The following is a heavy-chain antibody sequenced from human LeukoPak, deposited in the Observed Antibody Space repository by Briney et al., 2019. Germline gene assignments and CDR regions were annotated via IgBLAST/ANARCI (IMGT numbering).Heavy chain of an antibody. V-gene: IGHV1-69*05. J-gene: IGHJ5*02. CDR3: ARGPLHVALSSGSLKWFDP. CDR1: GGSFRSST. Sequence: ASVKVSCKASGGSFRSSTFAWVRQAPGRGLEWMGGIVSIFGAPNYALDFQGRATITTDESTSTVYLQLTSLISEDTAMYYCARGPLHVALSSGSLKWFDPWGQGSLVTVSS. D-gene: IGHD3-22*01. CDR2: IVSIFGAP.